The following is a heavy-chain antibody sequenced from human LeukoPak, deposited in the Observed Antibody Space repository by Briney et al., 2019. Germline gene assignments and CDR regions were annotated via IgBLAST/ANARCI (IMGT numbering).Heavy chain of an antibody. Sequence: GGSLRLSCAASGFTFSTYWMHWVRQAPGKGLVWVSRINSDGSCTSYADSVKGRFTISRDNAKNTLYLQMNSLRAEDTAVYYCARTYYYDSSGYYYYWGQGTLVTVSS. CDR1: GFTFSTYW. CDR2: INSDGSCT. V-gene: IGHV3-74*01. CDR3: ARTYYYDSSGYYYY. J-gene: IGHJ4*02. D-gene: IGHD3-22*01.